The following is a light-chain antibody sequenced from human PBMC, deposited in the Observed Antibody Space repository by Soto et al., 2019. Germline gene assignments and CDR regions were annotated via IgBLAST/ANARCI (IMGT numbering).Light chain of an antibody. Sequence: SYELTQPPSVSVAPGKTARITCGGNNIGSKSVHWYQQKPCQAPVLVIYYDSDRPSGIPERFSGSNSGNTATLTISRVEAGDEAGYYGQVWDSSSDHLWVFGGGTKLTVL. CDR3: QVWDSSSDHLWV. CDR1: NIGSKS. V-gene: IGLV3-21*04. CDR2: YDS. J-gene: IGLJ3*02.